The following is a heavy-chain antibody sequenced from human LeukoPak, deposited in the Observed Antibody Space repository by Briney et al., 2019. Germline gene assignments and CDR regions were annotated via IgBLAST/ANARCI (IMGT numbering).Heavy chain of an antibody. D-gene: IGHD5-24*01. CDR1: GGSISSGGYY. Sequence: PSQTLSLTCTVSGGSISSGGYYWSWIRQPPGKGLEWIGYIYHSGSTYYNPSLKSRVTISVDTSKDQFSLKLTSVTAADTAVYYCARHIKNGYNFLDHWGQGTLVTVSS. CDR3: ARHIKNGYNFLDH. J-gene: IGHJ4*02. V-gene: IGHV4-30-2*01. CDR2: IYHSGST.